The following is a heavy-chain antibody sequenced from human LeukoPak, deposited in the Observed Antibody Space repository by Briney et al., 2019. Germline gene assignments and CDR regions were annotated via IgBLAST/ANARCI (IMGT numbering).Heavy chain of an antibody. CDR1: GGSISSGGYY. CDR3: ATYYDSYYYYMDV. CDR2: IYHSGST. V-gene: IGHV4-30-2*01. J-gene: IGHJ6*03. D-gene: IGHD3-3*01. Sequence: SETLSLTCTVSGGSISSGGYYWSWIRQPPGTGLEWIGYIYHSGSTYYNPSLKSRVTISVDRSKNQSSLKLSSVTAADTAVYYCATYYDSYYYYMDVWGKGTTVTVSS.